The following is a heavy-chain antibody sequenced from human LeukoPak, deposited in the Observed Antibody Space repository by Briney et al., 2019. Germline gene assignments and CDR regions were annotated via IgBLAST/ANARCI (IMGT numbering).Heavy chain of an antibody. CDR1: GFTFSSYG. V-gene: IGHV3-30*03. CDR2: ISYDGSNK. CDR3: ARLRGHGG. D-gene: IGHD3-10*01. J-gene: IGHJ4*02. Sequence: GRSLRLSCAASGFTFSSYGMHWVRQAPGKGLEWVAVISYDGSNKYYADSVKGRFTISRDNSKNTLYLQMNSLRAEDTAVYYCARLRGHGGWGQGTLVTVSS.